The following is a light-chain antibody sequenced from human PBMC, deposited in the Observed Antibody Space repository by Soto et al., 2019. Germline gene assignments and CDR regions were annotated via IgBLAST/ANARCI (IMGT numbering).Light chain of an antibody. Sequence: QSALTQPPSASGSPGQSVTISCTGTNSDVGGSNYVSWYQQHPGKAPQLMIYEVTKRPSGVPDRFSGSRSGNTASLTVSGLQPEDEADCYCSPLVGGTNLEIFGGGTKLTVL. CDR1: NSDVGGSNY. CDR3: SPLVGGTNLEI. V-gene: IGLV2-8*01. J-gene: IGLJ2*01. CDR2: EVT.